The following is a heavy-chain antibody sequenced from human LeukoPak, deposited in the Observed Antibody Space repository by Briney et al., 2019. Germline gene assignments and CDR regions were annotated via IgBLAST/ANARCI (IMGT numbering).Heavy chain of an antibody. CDR2: FSRSSSYI. V-gene: IGHV3-21*01. CDR1: GFTFSSYS. CDR3: ARGGSGSYYIVGVG. D-gene: IGHD3-10*01. Sequence: GGSLRLSCAASGFTFSSYSMNWVRQAPGKVLECVSSFSRSSSYIYYADSVKGRFTISRDNAKNSLYLQMNSLRAEDTAVYYCARGGSGSYYIVGVGWGQGTLVTVSS. J-gene: IGHJ4*02.